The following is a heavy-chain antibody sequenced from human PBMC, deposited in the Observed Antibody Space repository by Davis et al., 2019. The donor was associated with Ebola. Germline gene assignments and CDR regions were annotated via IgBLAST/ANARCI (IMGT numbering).Heavy chain of an antibody. Sequence: SETLSLTCAVYVGSFSGYYWSWIRQPPGKGLEWIGEINHSGSTNYNPSLKSRVTISVDTSKNQFSLKLTSVTAADTAVYYCARVGSSGCWTYWGRGTLVTVSS. V-gene: IGHV4-34*01. CDR3: ARVGSSGCWTY. CDR2: INHSGST. D-gene: IGHD6-19*01. J-gene: IGHJ4*02. CDR1: VGSFSGYY.